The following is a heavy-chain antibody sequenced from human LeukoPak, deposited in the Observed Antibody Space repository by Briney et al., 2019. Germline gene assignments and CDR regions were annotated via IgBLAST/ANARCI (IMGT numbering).Heavy chain of an antibody. CDR1: GFTFSSYS. Sequence: GGSLRLSCAASGFTFSSYSMNWVRQAPGKGLEWVSSISSSSSYIYYADSVKGRFTISRDNAKNSLYLQMNSLRAEDTAVYYCARDGYSSGWFAYWGQGTLVTVSS. D-gene: IGHD6-19*01. CDR3: ARDGYSSGWFAY. J-gene: IGHJ4*02. V-gene: IGHV3-21*01. CDR2: ISSSSSYI.